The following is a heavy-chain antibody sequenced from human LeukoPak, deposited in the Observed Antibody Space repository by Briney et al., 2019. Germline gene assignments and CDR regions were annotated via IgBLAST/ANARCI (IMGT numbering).Heavy chain of an antibody. V-gene: IGHV3-30*02. J-gene: IGHJ3*02. D-gene: IGHD6-13*01. CDR3: ATLYDRDSSSWYGFNAFDI. CDR1: GFTFSSYG. Sequence: GGSLRPSCAASGFTFSSYGMHWVRQAPGKGLEWVAFIRYDGSNKYYADSVKGRFTISRDNSKNTLYLQVNSLRAEDTAVYYCATLYDRDSSSWYGFNAFDIWGQGTMVTVSS. CDR2: IRYDGSNK.